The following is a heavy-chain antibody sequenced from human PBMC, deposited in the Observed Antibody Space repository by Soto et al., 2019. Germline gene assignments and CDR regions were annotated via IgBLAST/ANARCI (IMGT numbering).Heavy chain of an antibody. D-gene: IGHD3-10*01. J-gene: IGHJ4*02. CDR2: IYYSGST. CDR3: ARTPMVRDDY. CDR1: GGSISSYY. V-gene: IGHV4-59*08. Sequence: PSETLSLTCTVSGGSISSYYWSWIRQPPGKGLEWIGYIYYSGSTNYNPSLKSRVTISVDTSKNQFSLKLSSVTAADTAVYYCARTPMVRDDYWGQGTLVTVSS.